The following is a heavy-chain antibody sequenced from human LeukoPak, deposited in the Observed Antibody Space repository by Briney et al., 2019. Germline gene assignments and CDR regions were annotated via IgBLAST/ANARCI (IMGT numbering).Heavy chain of an antibody. CDR3: ARDGALDY. V-gene: IGHV4-59*01. CDR2: IYYSGST. CDR1: GGSISSYY. Sequence: SETLSLTCTVSGGSISSYYWSWIRQPPGKGLEWIGYIYYSGSTNYNPSLKSRVTISVDTSKNQFSLKLSSVTAADPAVYYCARDGALDYWGQGTLVTVSS. D-gene: IGHD1-26*01. J-gene: IGHJ4*02.